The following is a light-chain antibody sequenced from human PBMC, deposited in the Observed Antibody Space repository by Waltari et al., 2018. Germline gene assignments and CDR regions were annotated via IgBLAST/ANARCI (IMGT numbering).Light chain of an antibody. CDR2: GAS. CDR1: ESVSGT. J-gene: IGKJ2*01. CDR3: HQYNNWPYT. V-gene: IGKV3-15*01. Sequence: EIVITQSPATLSVSPGDRATLSCRASESVSGTLAWYQQGPGQAPSLLIYGASTRASGIPARFSGSGSGTEFTLTISSLQSEDFAVYYCHQYNNWPYTFGQGTKLEIK.